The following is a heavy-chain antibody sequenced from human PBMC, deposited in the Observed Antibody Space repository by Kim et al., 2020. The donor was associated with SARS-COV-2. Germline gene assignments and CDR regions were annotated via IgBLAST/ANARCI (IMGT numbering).Heavy chain of an antibody. D-gene: IGHD6-13*01. CDR3: ARSEGRSSRPQFDC. Sequence: SETLSRTCTVSGDSISSCYCSWIRQLPGKGLEWIGYIYYGGNTNYNPSLKSRVTISLDTSKNQFSLELTSVTAADTAVYYCARSEGRSSRPQFDCWGQGT. J-gene: IGHJ4*02. CDR1: GDSISSCY. V-gene: IGHV4-59*01. CDR2: IYYGGNT.